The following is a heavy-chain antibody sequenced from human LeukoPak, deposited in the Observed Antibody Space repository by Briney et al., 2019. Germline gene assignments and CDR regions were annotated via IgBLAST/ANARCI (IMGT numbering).Heavy chain of an antibody. D-gene: IGHD3-22*01. CDR1: GFTFSSSA. V-gene: IGHV3-23*01. CDR2: ISGSGGNT. Sequence: PGGSLRLSCAASGFTFSSSAMNWVRQPPGKGLEWASAISGSGGNTYYADSVKGRFTISRDNSENTLYLQMNSLRAEDTAVYYCGNRGSTSGYYDYWGQGTLVTVSP. CDR3: GNRGSTSGYYDY. J-gene: IGHJ4*02.